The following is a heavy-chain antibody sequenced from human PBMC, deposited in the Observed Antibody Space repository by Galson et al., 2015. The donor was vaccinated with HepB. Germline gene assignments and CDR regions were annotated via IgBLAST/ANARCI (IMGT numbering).Heavy chain of an antibody. CDR2: TYYRSKWYN. J-gene: IGHJ3*02. CDR3: ARDERSGSSVAFDI. V-gene: IGHV6-1*01. D-gene: IGHD6-6*01. Sequence: CAISGDSVSSHSATWNWIRQSPSRGLEWLGRTYYRSKWYNDYAVSVKSQITINPDTSKNQFSLQLNSVTPEDTAVYYCARDERSGSSVAFDIWGQGTMVTVSS. CDR1: GDSVSSHSAT.